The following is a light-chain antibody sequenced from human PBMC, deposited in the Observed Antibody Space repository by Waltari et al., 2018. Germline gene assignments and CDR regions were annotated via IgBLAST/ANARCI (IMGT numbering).Light chain of an antibody. CDR3: SSYTSRSTWV. CDR2: DVS. J-gene: IGLJ2*01. CDR1: SSDAGGYNY. V-gene: IGLV2-14*03. Sequence: QSALTQHASVSGSPGQSITISCTGTSSDAGGYNYVSWYQQHPGKAPKLIIYDVSNRPSGVSNRFSGSKSGNTASLTISGLQAEDEADYYCSSYTSRSTWVFGGGTKLTVL.